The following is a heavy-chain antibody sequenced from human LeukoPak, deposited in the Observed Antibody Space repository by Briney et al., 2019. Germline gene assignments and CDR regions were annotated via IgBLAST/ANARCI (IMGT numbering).Heavy chain of an antibody. Sequence: GGSLRLSCATSGFTFTDYYMSWIRQAPGKGLEWVSYVSVSGTTMYYADSVKGRFTLSRDNAKNSLYLQMNSLRAEDTAVYYCARVGRLQYGDYVAFDYWGQGALVTVSS. CDR1: GFTFTDYY. J-gene: IGHJ4*02. D-gene: IGHD4-17*01. V-gene: IGHV3-11*01. CDR3: ARVGRLQYGDYVAFDY. CDR2: VSVSGTTM.